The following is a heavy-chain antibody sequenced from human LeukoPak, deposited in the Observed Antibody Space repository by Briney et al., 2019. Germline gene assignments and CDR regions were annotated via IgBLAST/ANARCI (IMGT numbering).Heavy chain of an antibody. V-gene: IGHV4-39*07. D-gene: IGHD6-19*01. J-gene: IGHJ2*01. Sequence: SETLSLTCTVSGGSIISGIYYWGWIRQPPGKGLEWIGSIYYSGSTFDNPSLKSRVTISMDKSRNQLSLKLSSVTAADTAVYYCASNQWPSWYFDLWGRGTLVTVSA. CDR2: IYYSGST. CDR1: GGSIISGIYY. CDR3: ASNQWPSWYFDL.